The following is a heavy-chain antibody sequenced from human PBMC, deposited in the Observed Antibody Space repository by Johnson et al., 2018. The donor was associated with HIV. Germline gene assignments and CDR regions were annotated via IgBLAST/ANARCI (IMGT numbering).Heavy chain of an antibody. D-gene: IGHD2-8*01. Sequence: MQLVESGGGVVRPGGSLRLSCAASGFTFSNNYMHWVRQAPGKGLEWVSVIYSGGNTYYADSVKGRFIISRDIFKNTLYLQMNSLRAEDTAVYYCSRDGNAGYCTNGVCYNDAFDIWGQGIMVTVSS. J-gene: IGHJ3*02. V-gene: IGHV3-66*01. CDR3: SRDGNAGYCTNGVCYNDAFDI. CDR1: GFTFSNNY. CDR2: IYSGGNT.